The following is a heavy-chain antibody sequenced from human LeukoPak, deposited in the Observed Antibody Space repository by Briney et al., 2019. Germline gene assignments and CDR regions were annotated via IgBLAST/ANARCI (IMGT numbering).Heavy chain of an antibody. D-gene: IGHD3-9*01. Sequence: GASVKVSCKASGGTFSSYANSWVRQAPGQGLEWMGGIIPIFGTANYAQKFQGRVTITADESTSTAYMELSSLRSEDTAVYYCARDRTERLRYFDWSKRGYFDYWGQGTLVTVSS. J-gene: IGHJ4*02. CDR3: ARDRTERLRYFDWSKRGYFDY. V-gene: IGHV1-69*13. CDR2: IIPIFGTA. CDR1: GGTFSSYA.